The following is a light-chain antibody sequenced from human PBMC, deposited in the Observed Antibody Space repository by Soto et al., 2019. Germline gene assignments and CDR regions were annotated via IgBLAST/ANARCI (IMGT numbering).Light chain of an antibody. CDR2: GAS. Sequence: EIVLTQSPGTLSLSPGGRATLSCRASQSVSSSYLAWYQQKPGQAPSLLIYGASSRATGIPDRFSGSGSGTDFTLTISRLEPEDFAVYYCQQYGSSPPVTFGGGTKVEIK. J-gene: IGKJ4*02. V-gene: IGKV3-20*01. CDR1: QSVSSSY. CDR3: QQYGSSPPVT.